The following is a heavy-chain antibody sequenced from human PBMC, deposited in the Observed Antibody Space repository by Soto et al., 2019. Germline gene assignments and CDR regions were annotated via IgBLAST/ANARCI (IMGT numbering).Heavy chain of an antibody. V-gene: IGHV4-39*01. J-gene: IGHJ3*02. Sequence: QVHLQESGPGLVKPSETLSLTCSVSGGSITSGNYYWGWIRQPPGKGLEWIGSIYYGRSTYYNPSLKSRVTISVDTPENQFSLKLSSVTAADTAVYFCARHADSGTPPYAFDIWGQGTMVPVSS. CDR3: ARHADSGTPPYAFDI. CDR2: IYYGRST. CDR1: GGSITSGNYY. D-gene: IGHD1-26*01.